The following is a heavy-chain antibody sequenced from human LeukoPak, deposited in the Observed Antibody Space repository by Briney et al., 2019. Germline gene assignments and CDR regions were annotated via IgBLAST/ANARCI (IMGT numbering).Heavy chain of an antibody. Sequence: WASVKVSCRASGYMFTGYYIHWVRQAPGQGLEWMGCINPNSGDTNYAQKFQGRVTMTRDTSISTVYMELSRLRSDDTAVYYCATNWALTRYYTYYMDVWGKGTTVTVSS. D-gene: IGHD1-1*01. J-gene: IGHJ6*03. CDR1: GYMFTGYY. CDR3: ATNWALTRYYTYYMDV. V-gene: IGHV1-2*02. CDR2: INPNSGDT.